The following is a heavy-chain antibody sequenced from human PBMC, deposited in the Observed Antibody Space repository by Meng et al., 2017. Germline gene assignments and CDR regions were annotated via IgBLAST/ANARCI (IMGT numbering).Heavy chain of an antibody. D-gene: IGHD3-22*01. CDR3: ARTDSGAYRVDYYFDP. J-gene: IGHJ5*02. V-gene: IGHV1-2*02. CDR1: CYTCTNVN. CDR2: INPSSCRT. Sequence: EFNKPGAPGMTYSHALCYTCTNVNITQRLRGPGQGREWIGWINPSSCRTKYTQNYQDKISMNRDSSNSAVYLELRGLRSDDTAIYYCARTDSGAYRVDYYFDPWGQGTLVTVSS.